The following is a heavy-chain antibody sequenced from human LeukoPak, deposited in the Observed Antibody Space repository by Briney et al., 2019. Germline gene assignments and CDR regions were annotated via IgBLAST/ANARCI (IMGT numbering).Heavy chain of an antibody. CDR3: LRDLNWSLDQ. V-gene: IGHV3-47*02. J-gene: IGHJ4*02. CDR2: IGTGGDT. CDR1: GFAFSSYV. D-gene: IGHD1-20*01. Sequence: GGSLRPSCAASGFAFSSYVLHWVRRAPGKGPEWVSAIGTGGDTYYADSVMGRFTISRDNAKNTLYLQMNSLRTEDTAVYYCLRDLNWSLDQWGQGTLVTVSS.